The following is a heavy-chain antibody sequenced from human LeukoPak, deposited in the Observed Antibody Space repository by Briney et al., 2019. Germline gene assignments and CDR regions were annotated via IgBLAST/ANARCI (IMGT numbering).Heavy chain of an antibody. V-gene: IGHV4-4*07. Sequence: SETLSLTCTVSGGSISTYYWSWIRQPAGKGLEWIGRIYSSGSTNYNPSLKSRVTISVDTSKNQFSLKLSSVTAADTAVYYCARDQGVRGYDFFDYWGQGTLVTVSS. D-gene: IGHD5-12*01. CDR2: IYSSGST. J-gene: IGHJ4*02. CDR3: ARDQGVRGYDFFDY. CDR1: GGSISTYY.